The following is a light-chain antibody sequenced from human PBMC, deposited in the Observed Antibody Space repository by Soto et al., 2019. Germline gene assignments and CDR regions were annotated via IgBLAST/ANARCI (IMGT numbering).Light chain of an antibody. CDR1: QSVLYNSNNKNY. Sequence: DIVMTQFPDSLAVSLGERATVNCMSSQSVLYNSNNKNYLAWYQQKPGQPPKLLIYWASTRESGIPDRFSGSGSGTDFTLTISSLQAEDVAVYYCQHYYTTPYTFGQGTKLEI. J-gene: IGKJ2*01. CDR3: QHYYTTPYT. V-gene: IGKV4-1*01. CDR2: WAS.